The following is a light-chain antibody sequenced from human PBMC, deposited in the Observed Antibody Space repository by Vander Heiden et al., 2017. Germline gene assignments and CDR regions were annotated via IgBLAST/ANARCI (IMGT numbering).Light chain of an antibody. CDR2: YNI. J-gene: IGLJ2*01. CDR3: AAWDDSLNGVV. V-gene: IGLV1-44*01. Sequence: QSVLTQLPSASGTPGQRVTIFCSGGSSNIGSNAVNWYQQLPETAPKLLIYYNIQRPSGVPDRFSGSKSGTSASLAISGLQSEDEATYYCAAWDDSLNGVVFGGGTKVTVL. CDR1: SSNIGSNA.